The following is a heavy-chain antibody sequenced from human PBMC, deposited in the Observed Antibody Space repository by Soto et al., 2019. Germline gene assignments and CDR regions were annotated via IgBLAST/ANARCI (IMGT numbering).Heavy chain of an antibody. CDR3: ARDRGPGYYYYYYGMDV. V-gene: IGHV3-30-3*01. J-gene: IGHJ6*02. CDR2: ISYDGSNK. D-gene: IGHD3-10*01. CDR1: GFTFSSYA. Sequence: PGGSLRLSCAASGFTFSSYAMHWVRQAPGKGLEWVAVISYDGSNKYYADSVKGRFTISRDNSKNTLYLQMNSLRAEDTAVYYCARDRGPGYYYYYYGMDVWGQGTTVTVSS.